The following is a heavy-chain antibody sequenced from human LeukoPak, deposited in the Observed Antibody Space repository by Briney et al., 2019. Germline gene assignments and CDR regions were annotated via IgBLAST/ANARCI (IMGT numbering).Heavy chain of an antibody. J-gene: IGHJ4*02. Sequence: PSETLSLTCTVSGGSISGSSYSWGWIRQPPGKGLEWIGSIHNSGSTYDNPSLKSRVTISVDTSKNQFSLNLIPVTAADTAVYYCARRGDSSGYYHFDYWGQGTLVTVSS. CDR2: IHNSGST. V-gene: IGHV4-39*01. D-gene: IGHD3-22*01. CDR1: GGSISGSSYS. CDR3: ARRGDSSGYYHFDY.